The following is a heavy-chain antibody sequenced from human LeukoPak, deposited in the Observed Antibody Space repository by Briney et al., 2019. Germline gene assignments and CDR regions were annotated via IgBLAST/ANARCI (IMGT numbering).Heavy chain of an antibody. J-gene: IGHJ6*02. D-gene: IGHD6-13*01. CDR1: GFSLSTSGMC. CDR3: ARIRVYSSSWYKHLYYYYGMDV. Sequence: ESGPALVKPTQTLTLTCTFSGFSLSTSGMCVSWIRQPPGKALEWLARIDWDDDKYYSTSLKTRLTISKDTSKNQVVLTMTNMDPVNTATYYCARIRVYSSSWYKHLYYYYGMDVWGQGTTVTVSS. V-gene: IGHV2-70*11. CDR2: IDWDDDK.